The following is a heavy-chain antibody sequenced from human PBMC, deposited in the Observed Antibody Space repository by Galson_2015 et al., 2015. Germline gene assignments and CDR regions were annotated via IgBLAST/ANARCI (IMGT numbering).Heavy chain of an antibody. D-gene: IGHD3-22*01. V-gene: IGHV1-69*04. CDR3: ARDYDSSGLRWFDH. Sequence: SCKASGGTFSSYTISWVRQAPGQGLEWMGRIIPILGIANYAQKFQGRVTITADKSTSTAYMELSSLRSADTAVYYCARDYDSSGLRWFDHWGQGTLVTVSS. CDR1: GGTFSSYT. J-gene: IGHJ5*02. CDR2: IIPILGIA.